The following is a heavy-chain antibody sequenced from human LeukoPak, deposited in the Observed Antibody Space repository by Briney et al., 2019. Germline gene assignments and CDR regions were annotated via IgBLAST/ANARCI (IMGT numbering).Heavy chain of an antibody. J-gene: IGHJ6*02. D-gene: IGHD2-2*01. CDR3: ARDSGWEVPAAMMGGYYYYGMDV. V-gene: IGHV1-69*04. Sequence: SSVKASCKASRGTFSSYAISWVLQAPGQGLEWMGRIIPILGIANYAQKFQGRVTITADKSTSTAYMELSSLRSEDTAVYYCARDSGWEVPAAMMGGYYYYGMDVWGQGTTVTVSS. CDR2: IIPILGIA. CDR1: RGTFSSYA.